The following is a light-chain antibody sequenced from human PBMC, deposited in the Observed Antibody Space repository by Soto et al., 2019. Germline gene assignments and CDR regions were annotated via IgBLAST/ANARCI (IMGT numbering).Light chain of an antibody. J-gene: IGLJ2*01. CDR3: TSYTTKNTVV. V-gene: IGLV2-14*01. CDR1: GSDLGDHRF. Sequence: QSALTQPASVSGAPGQSVTSSWTSTGSDLGDHRFVSWYQHHPDKAPKLIIYEVYSRPSEISIRFSGSKSGNTASLTISGLQAEDEADYYCTSYTTKNTVVFGGGTKVTVL. CDR2: EVY.